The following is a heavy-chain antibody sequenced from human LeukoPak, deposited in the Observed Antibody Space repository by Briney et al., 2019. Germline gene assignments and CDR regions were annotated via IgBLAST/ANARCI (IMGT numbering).Heavy chain of an antibody. CDR1: GFTFSSYG. V-gene: IGHV3-30*03. D-gene: IGHD4-11*01. Sequence: PGGSLRLSCAASGFTFSSYGMHWVRQAPGKGLEWVAVISYDGSNKYYADSVKGRFTISRDNSKNTLYLQMNSLRAEDTAVYYCARSYDYSSPNAAMGPPFDYWGQGTLVTVSS. J-gene: IGHJ4*02. CDR3: ARSYDYSSPNAAMGPPFDY. CDR2: ISYDGSNK.